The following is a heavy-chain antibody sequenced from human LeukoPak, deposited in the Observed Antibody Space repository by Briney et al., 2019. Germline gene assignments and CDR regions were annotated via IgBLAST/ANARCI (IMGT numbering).Heavy chain of an antibody. D-gene: IGHD2-8*01. Sequence: SETLSLTCSVSGGSISSYDWSWIRQPPGEGLHGIGHIYYTGSTTYNPSLESRVTISLNTSKNQFSVKLGSVTGAWTAVYFFVTYCTRARYYGSKFDCWGRGTLVTVSS. V-gene: IGHV4-59*01. CDR1: GGSISSYD. J-gene: IGHJ4*02. CDR2: IYYTGST. CDR3: VTYCTRARYYGSKFDC.